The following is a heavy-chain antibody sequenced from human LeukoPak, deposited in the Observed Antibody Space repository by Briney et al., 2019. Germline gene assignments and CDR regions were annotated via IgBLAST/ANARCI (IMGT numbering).Heavy chain of an antibody. V-gene: IGHV4-30-2*01. Sequence: TLSLTCAVSGGSISSGGYSWSWIRQPPGKGLEWIGYIYHSGSTYYNPSLKSRVTISVDRSKNQFSLKLSSVTAADTAVYYCARQAFSGYYYMFDYWGQGTLVTVSS. J-gene: IGHJ4*02. CDR2: IYHSGST. CDR1: GGSISSGGYS. CDR3: ARQAFSGYYYMFDY. D-gene: IGHD3-22*01.